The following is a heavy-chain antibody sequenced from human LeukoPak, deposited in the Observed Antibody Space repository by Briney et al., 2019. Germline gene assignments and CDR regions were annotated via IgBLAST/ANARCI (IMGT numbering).Heavy chain of an antibody. V-gene: IGHV3-30*02. CDR2: IRYDGSNK. Sequence: GGSLRLSCAASGFTFSSYGMHWVRQAPGKGLEWVVFIRYDGSNKYYADSVKGRFTISRDNSKNTLYLQMNSLRAEDTAVYYCAKNGGDFWSEGDAFDIWGQGTMVTVSS. J-gene: IGHJ3*02. CDR1: GFTFSSYG. D-gene: IGHD3-3*01. CDR3: AKNGGDFWSEGDAFDI.